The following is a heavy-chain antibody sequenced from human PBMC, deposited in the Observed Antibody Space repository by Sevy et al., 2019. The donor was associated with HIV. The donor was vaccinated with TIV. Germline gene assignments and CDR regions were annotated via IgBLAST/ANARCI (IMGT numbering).Heavy chain of an antibody. V-gene: IGHV3-72*01. CDR3: ATHAGIAAAGRVFDY. J-gene: IGHJ4*02. CDR1: GFTFSDHY. D-gene: IGHD6-13*01. Sequence: GGSLRLSCVASGFTFSDHYMEWVRQAPGKGLEWVGRTRNKADGYTTVYAASVKGSITISRDESKNSLDVQMNSLKAEDTAVYYCATHAGIAAAGRVFDYWGQGTLVTVSS. CDR2: TRNKADGYTT.